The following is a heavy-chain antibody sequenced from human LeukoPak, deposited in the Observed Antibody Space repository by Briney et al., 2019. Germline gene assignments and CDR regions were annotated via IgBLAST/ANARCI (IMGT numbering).Heavy chain of an antibody. J-gene: IGHJ3*02. D-gene: IGHD2-2*01. CDR2: IRSKRNNYAT. CDR1: GSTFSGSV. V-gene: IGHV3-73*01. Sequence: GGSLTLSCAASGSTFSGSVMHWVRQAAGKGLEWVGRIRSKRNNYATAYAASVKGRFTISRDDSKNTVYLHMDSLKTEDTALYYCSRLEDTSPIEVALDIWGQGTVVTVSS. CDR3: SRLEDTSPIEVALDI.